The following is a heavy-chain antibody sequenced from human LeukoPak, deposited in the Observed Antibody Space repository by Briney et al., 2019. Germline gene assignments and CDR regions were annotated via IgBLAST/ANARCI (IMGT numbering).Heavy chain of an antibody. Sequence: PSETLSLTCTVSGGSITSYYWSWIRQPAGKGLEWIGRIHSSGSTSYNPSLKSRVTMSVDTSKNQYSLELSSVTAADTAVYYCARDTYYYGSGSYYFDYWGQGTLVTVSS. D-gene: IGHD3-10*01. CDR1: GGSITSYY. CDR2: IHSSGST. V-gene: IGHV4-4*07. J-gene: IGHJ4*02. CDR3: ARDTYYYGSGSYYFDY.